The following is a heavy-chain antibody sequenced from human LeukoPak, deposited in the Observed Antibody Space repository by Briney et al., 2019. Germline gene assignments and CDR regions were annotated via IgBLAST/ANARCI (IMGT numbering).Heavy chain of an antibody. J-gene: IGHJ5*02. CDR1: GGSFSGYY. D-gene: IGHD3-10*01. Sequence: PSETLSLTCAVYGGSFSGYYWSWIRQPPGKGLGWIGAINRGASTNYNPYLKSRVTISVDTSKNQFALKLSSVTAADTAVYYCARGPRITMVRGVYWFDPWGQGTLVTVSS. CDR2: INRGAST. V-gene: IGHV4-34*01. CDR3: ARGPRITMVRGVYWFDP.